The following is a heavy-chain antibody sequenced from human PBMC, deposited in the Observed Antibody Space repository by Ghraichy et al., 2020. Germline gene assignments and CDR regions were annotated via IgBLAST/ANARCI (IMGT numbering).Heavy chain of an antibody. CDR3: ARDGDYGGPQNWYFDL. J-gene: IGHJ2*01. Sequence: ESLNISCTVSGGSITYSSYYWGWIRQPPGKGLEWIGSIYYSGSTYYNPSLKSRVTISVDTSKNQFSLKLSSVTAADTAVYYCARDGDYGGPQNWYFDLWGRGTLVTVSS. CDR1: GGSITYSSYY. CDR2: IYYSGST. D-gene: IGHD2-21*01. V-gene: IGHV4-39*07.